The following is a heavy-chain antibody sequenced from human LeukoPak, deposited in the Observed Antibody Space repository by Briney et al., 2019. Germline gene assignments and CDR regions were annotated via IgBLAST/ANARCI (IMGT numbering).Heavy chain of an antibody. CDR2: INGDGTYT. J-gene: IGHJ4*02. Sequence: GGSLRLSCAASGFAFSSSWMLWVRQGPGKSLVWVARINGDGTYTKYADSVKGRFTISRDNTKNTLYLQMNSLRVEDTAVYYCARDLSLSFDYWGRGTLVTVSS. CDR1: GFAFSSSW. V-gene: IGHV3-74*01. CDR3: ARDLSLSFDY.